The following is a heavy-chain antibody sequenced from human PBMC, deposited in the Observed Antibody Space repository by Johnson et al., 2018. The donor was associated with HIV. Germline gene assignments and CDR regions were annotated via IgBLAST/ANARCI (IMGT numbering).Heavy chain of an antibody. CDR3: AKASNYYDSSRHAFDI. V-gene: IGHV3-30*18. CDR1: GFTFSSYG. D-gene: IGHD3-22*01. Sequence: QMQLVESGGGVVQPGRSLRLSCAASGFTFSSYGMHWVRQGPGKGPEWVAVISYYGSNKYYADSAKGRFTISRDNSKNTLYLQMNSLRAEDTAVYYCAKASNYYDSSRHAFDIWGQGTMVTVSS. J-gene: IGHJ3*02. CDR2: ISYYGSNK.